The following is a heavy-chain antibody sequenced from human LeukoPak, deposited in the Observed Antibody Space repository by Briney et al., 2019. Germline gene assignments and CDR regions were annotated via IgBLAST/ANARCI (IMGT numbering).Heavy chain of an antibody. CDR3: ARGGGSSASCQDLDY. J-gene: IGHJ4*02. D-gene: IGHD2-2*01. CDR1: NASISSYF. CDR2: MFYSGSA. V-gene: IGHV4-59*01. Sequence: SETLSLTCTVSNASISSYFWGWIRQSPGKGLEWIGCMFYSGSADYNPSLKSRVTFSIDTSKKQFSLNLRTVTTADTAVYYCARGGGSSASCQDLDYWGQGILVTVSS.